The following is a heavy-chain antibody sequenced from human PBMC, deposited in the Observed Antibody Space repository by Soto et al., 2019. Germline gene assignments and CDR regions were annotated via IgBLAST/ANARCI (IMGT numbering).Heavy chain of an antibody. CDR2: IIQDGRAI. CDR3: ARGGELSLLPLDY. Sequence: VGSLRLSCAASGFSSSDYWMSWVCQAPGRGLEWVAHIIQDGRAIYYVDSVRGRFTISRDSAGNSVFLEMHRLRVEDTAVYYCARGGELSLLPLDYWGLGTLVTVSS. J-gene: IGHJ4*02. V-gene: IGHV3-7*03. D-gene: IGHD2-15*01. CDR1: GFSSSDYW.